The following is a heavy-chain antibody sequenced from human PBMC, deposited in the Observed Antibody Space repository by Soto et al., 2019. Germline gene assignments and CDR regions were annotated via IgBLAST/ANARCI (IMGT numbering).Heavy chain of an antibody. D-gene: IGHD6-13*01. CDR1: GFTFSSYA. V-gene: IGHV1-69*01. J-gene: IGHJ6*02. Sequence: VQLLESGGILVHPGGSLRLSCAASGFTFSSYAITWVRQAPGQGLEWMGGIIPMFGTANYAQKFQGRVTITADESTSAAYMELSSLRSEDTAVYYCARVIYSSNTYYYYGMDVWGQGTTVTVSS. CDR3: ARVIYSSNTYYYYGMDV. CDR2: IIPMFGTA.